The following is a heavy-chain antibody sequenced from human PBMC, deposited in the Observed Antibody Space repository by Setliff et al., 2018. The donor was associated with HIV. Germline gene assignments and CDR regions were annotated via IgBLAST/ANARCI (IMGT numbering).Heavy chain of an antibody. CDR1: GYTFTSYD. V-gene: IGHV1-8*01. Sequence: ASVKVSCKASGYTFTSYDINWVRQATGQGLEWMGWMNPNSGNTGYAQKFQGRVTMTRNTTISTAYMELSSLRSEDTAVYYCARGIGISSSWDSLGWYNWFGPWGQGTLVTVSS. J-gene: IGHJ5*02. CDR3: ARGIGISSSWDSLGWYNWFGP. D-gene: IGHD6-13*01. CDR2: MNPNSGNT.